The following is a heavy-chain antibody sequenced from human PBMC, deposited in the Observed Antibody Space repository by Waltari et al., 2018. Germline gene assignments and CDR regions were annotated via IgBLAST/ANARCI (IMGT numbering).Heavy chain of an antibody. D-gene: IGHD6-25*01. CDR1: GFTFNSYW. V-gene: IGHV5-51*03. J-gene: IGHJ6*02. CDR2: IYTGDSDI. Sequence: EEQLVQSGAEVKKPGESLKISCQGSGFTFNSYWIAWVRQLPGQGLEWMGIIYTGDSDIRYSPSFEGQVSISVDKSINTAYLQWRSLKASDTGINYCARRGSGWKTPQYYYAMDVWGQGTTVTVSS. CDR3: ARRGSGWKTPQYYYAMDV.